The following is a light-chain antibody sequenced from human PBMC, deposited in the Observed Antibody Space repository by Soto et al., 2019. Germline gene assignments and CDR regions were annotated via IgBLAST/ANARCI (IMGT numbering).Light chain of an antibody. V-gene: IGKV3-11*01. Sequence: ETVLTQSPATLSLSPGERAILSCRDSQSVGNQVAWYQQKPGHTPTLLIFDASKRAPGVPARFSGSQSGTDFTLIISGLEPEDFALYYCQQRANWPPGFGQGTRLEIK. CDR3: QQRANWPPG. J-gene: IGKJ5*01. CDR1: QSVGNQ. CDR2: DAS.